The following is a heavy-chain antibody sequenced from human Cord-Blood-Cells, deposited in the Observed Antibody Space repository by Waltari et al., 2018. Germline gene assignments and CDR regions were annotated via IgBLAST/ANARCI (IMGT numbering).Heavy chain of an antibody. D-gene: IGHD1-26*01. V-gene: IGHV1-8*03. CDR2: MNPKSGKT. Sequence: QVQLVQSGAEVKKPWSSVRVSCKASGYIFNGHELNWVRQAAGLGLEWMGWMNPKSGKTAYAQKFQGRVTISRDTSVSTAYMELTRLTSDDTAVYYCARVADDGIPYFFLDVWGKGTTVTVSA. J-gene: IGHJ6*04. CDR3: ARVADDGIPYFFLDV. CDR1: GYIFNGHE.